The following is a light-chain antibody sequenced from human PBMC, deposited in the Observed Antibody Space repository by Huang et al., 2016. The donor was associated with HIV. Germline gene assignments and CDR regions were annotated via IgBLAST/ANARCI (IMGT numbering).Light chain of an antibody. Sequence: EIVLTQSPGTLSLSPGERATLSCRARQSVSSTSLAWYQQKPCQAPRRLIYGASSRATGIPDMFSGSGSGTDFTLTISRLEPEDFAVYYCQQYGSSPTAFGQGTKVEIK. CDR3: QQYGSSPTA. J-gene: IGKJ1*01. V-gene: IGKV3-20*01. CDR2: GAS. CDR1: QSVSSTS.